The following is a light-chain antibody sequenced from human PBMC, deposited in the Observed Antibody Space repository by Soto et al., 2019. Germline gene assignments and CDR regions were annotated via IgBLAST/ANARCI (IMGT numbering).Light chain of an antibody. CDR1: QSITSY. J-gene: IGKJ4*01. CDR2: ATS. CDR3: QQSYSTPQVT. Sequence: DIQMTQSPSSLSASVGDRVTITCRASQSITSYLNWYQQKPGKAPKLLIYATSSLQSGDPSRFSGSGSGTDFTLTINSLQPEDFATYYCQQSYSTPQVTFGGGTKVEIK. V-gene: IGKV1-39*01.